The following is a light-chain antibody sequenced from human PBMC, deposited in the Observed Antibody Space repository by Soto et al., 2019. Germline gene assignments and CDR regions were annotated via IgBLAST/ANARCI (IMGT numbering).Light chain of an antibody. Sequence: QSALTQPASVSGSPGQSITISCTGTSSDIGGYNYVSWFQHHPGKAPKLMIYEVTHRPSGVSDRFSGSKSGNTASLTISGLQAEDEADYYCISYTNDITLVFGGGTKVTVL. CDR3: ISYTNDITLV. V-gene: IGLV2-14*01. CDR2: EVT. CDR1: SSDIGGYNY. J-gene: IGLJ3*02.